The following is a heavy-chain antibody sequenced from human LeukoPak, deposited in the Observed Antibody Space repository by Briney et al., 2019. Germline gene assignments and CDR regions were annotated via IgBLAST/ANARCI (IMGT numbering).Heavy chain of an antibody. CDR3: ARVAVTLTGNWFDP. Sequence: ASVKVSCKASGYTFTSYDINWVRQATGQGLAWMGWMNPNSGNTGYAQKFQGRVTMTRNTSISTAYMELSSLRSEDTAVYYCARVAVTLTGNWFDPWGQGTLVTVSS. CDR1: GYTFTSYD. CDR2: MNPNSGNT. D-gene: IGHD1-14*01. J-gene: IGHJ5*02. V-gene: IGHV1-8*01.